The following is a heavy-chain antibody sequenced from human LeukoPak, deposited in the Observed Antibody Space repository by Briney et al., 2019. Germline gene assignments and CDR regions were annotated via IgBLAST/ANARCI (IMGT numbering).Heavy chain of an antibody. Sequence: ASVKVSCKASGGTFSSYSISWVRQAPGQGLEWMGGIIPIFGTANYAQKFQGRVTITADKSTSTAYMELSSLRSEDTAVYYCASSPPTMELRADVNNWFDPWGQGTLVTVSS. V-gene: IGHV1-69*06. D-gene: IGHD1-7*01. CDR2: IIPIFGTA. CDR3: ASSPPTMELRADVNNWFDP. CDR1: GGTFSSYS. J-gene: IGHJ5*02.